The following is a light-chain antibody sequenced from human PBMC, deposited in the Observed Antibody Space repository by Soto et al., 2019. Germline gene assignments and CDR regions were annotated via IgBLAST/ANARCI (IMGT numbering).Light chain of an antibody. J-gene: IGKJ2*01. CDR3: QQYGSQPPYT. CDR2: GSS. Sequence: EVVLTQSPGTLSLSPGERATLSCRARQTVSNNYLAWYQHKPGQSPKLVIFGSSDRAIGIPDRFSGSGSGTDFALTISRLETEDFAVDYWQQYGSQPPYTFGQGTNLEIK. V-gene: IGKV3-20*01. CDR1: QTVSNNY.